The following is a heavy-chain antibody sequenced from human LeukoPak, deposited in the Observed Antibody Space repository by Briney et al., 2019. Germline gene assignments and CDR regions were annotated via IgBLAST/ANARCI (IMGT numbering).Heavy chain of an antibody. D-gene: IGHD2-2*01. V-gene: IGHV4-34*01. CDR1: GGSFSGYY. CDR2: INHSGST. CDR3: ARIGYCSRTSCEDY. J-gene: IGHJ4*02. Sequence: PSETLSVTCAVYGGSFSGYYWSWIRQPPGNGLEWIGEINHSGSTNYNPSLKSRVTISVDTSKNQFSLKLSSVTAADTAVYYCARIGYCSRTSCEDYWGQGTLVTVSS.